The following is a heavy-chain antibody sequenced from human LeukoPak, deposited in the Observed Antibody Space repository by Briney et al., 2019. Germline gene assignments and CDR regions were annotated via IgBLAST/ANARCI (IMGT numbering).Heavy chain of an antibody. D-gene: IGHD5-12*01. CDR1: GGSISSGDYY. CDR2: IYYSGST. V-gene: IGHV4-30-4*08. J-gene: IGHJ4*02. CDR3: ARGLDIRGFDY. Sequence: SETLSLTCTVSGGSISSGDYYWSWIRQPPGKGVEWIGYIYYSGSTYYNPSLKSRVTISVDTSENQFSLKLSSVTAADTAVYYCARGLDIRGFDYWGQGTLVTVSS.